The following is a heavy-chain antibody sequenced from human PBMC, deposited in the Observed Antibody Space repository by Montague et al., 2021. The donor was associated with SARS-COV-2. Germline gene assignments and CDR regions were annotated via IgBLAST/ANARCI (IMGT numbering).Heavy chain of an antibody. CDR2: TYYRSKWYN. V-gene: IGHV6-1*01. CDR3: ARIPVGSKYYFDF. CDR1: GDSVSSNIAT. D-gene: IGHD2-2*01. J-gene: IGHJ4*02. Sequence: CAISGDSVSSNIATWNWIRQSPSRVLEWLGRTYYRSKWYNDYAESVKSRITIDPDTSKHQFSLHLNSVTPEYTAVYYCARIPVGSKYYFDFWGQGTLVTVSS.